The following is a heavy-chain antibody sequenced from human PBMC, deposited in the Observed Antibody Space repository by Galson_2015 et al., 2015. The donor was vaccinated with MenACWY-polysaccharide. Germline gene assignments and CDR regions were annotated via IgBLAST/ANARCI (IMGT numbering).Heavy chain of an antibody. V-gene: IGHV3-9*01. CDR3: AKGYSYSKSPVDH. CDR1: GFTFDGYG. J-gene: IGHJ4*02. D-gene: IGHD2-15*01. Sequence: SLRLFCAASGFTFDGYGMHWVRQAPGKGLEWVSGISWNSDIIGYADSVKGRFTISRDSAKNSLYLQMNSLRAEDTALYYCAKGYSYSKSPVDHLGQGTLVTVSS. CDR2: ISWNSDII.